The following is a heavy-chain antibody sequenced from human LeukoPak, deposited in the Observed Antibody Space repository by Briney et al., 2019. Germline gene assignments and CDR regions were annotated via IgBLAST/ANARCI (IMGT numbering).Heavy chain of an antibody. J-gene: IGHJ3*02. V-gene: IGHV3-30-3*01. D-gene: IGHD6-13*01. CDR1: GFTFSSYA. Sequence: GGSLRLSCAASGFTFSSYAMHWVRQAPGKGLEWVAVISYDGSNKYYADSVKGRFTISRDNSKNTLYLQMNSLRAEDTAVYYCARAGSSWNAFDIWGQGTMVTVSS. CDR3: ARAGSSWNAFDI. CDR2: ISYDGSNK.